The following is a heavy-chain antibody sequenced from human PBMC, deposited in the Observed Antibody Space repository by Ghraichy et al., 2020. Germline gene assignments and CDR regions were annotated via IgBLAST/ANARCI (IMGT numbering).Heavy chain of an antibody. Sequence: GGSLRLSCAASGFTFSSYSMNWVRQAPGKGLEWVSSISSSSSYIYYADSVKGRFTISRDNAKNSLYLQMNSLRAEDTAVYYCARGLVLLWFGELSPDAFDLWGQGTMVTVSS. CDR3: ARGLVLLWFGELSPDAFDL. V-gene: IGHV3-21*01. CDR1: GFTFSSYS. CDR2: ISSSSSYI. J-gene: IGHJ3*01. D-gene: IGHD3-10*01.